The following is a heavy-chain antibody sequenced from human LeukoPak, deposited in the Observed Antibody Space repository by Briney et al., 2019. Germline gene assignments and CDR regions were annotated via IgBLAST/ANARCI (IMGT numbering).Heavy chain of an antibody. CDR3: ARDGRGYCSGGSCYSIYYYYYMDV. Sequence: GASVKVSCKASGYTFTSYDINWVRQATGQGLEWMGWMNPNSGNTGYAQKFQGRVTMTRDTSISTAYMELRSLRSDDTAVYYCARDGRGYCSGGSCYSIYYYYYMDVWGKGTTVTVSS. D-gene: IGHD2-15*01. J-gene: IGHJ6*03. V-gene: IGHV1-8*01. CDR1: GYTFTSYD. CDR2: MNPNSGNT.